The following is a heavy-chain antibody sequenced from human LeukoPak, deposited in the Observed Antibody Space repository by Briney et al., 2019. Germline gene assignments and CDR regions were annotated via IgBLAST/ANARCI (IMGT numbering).Heavy chain of an antibody. CDR3: ATGWVDAFDI. CDR1: GGSISSYY. D-gene: IGHD5-24*01. V-gene: IGHV4-59*01. CDR2: IYYSGST. Sequence: KSSETLSLTCTVSGGSISSYYWSWIRQPPGKGLEWIGYIYYSGSTNYNPSLKSRVTISVDTSKNQFSLKLSSVTAADTAVYYCATGWVDAFDIWGQGTMVTVSS. J-gene: IGHJ3*02.